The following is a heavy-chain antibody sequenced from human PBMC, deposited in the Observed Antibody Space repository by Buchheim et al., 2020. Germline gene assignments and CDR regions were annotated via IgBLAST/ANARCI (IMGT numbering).Heavy chain of an antibody. CDR2: INAGNGNT. CDR3: ARDAMDIYYYYYGMDV. V-gene: IGHV1-3*01. D-gene: IGHD2-2*03. J-gene: IGHJ6*02. CDR1: VYTFTSYA. Sequence: QVQLVQSGADVKKPGASVKVSCKASVYTFTSYAMHWVRQAPGQSLEWMGWINAGNGNTKYSQKFQGRVTITRDTSASTAYMELSSLRSEDTAVYYCARDAMDIYYYYYGMDVWGQGTT.